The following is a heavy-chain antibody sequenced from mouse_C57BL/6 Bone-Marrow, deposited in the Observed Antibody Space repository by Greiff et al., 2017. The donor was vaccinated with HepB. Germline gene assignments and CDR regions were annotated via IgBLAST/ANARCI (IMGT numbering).Heavy chain of an antibody. CDR3: TRLLYYDYDNYAMDY. D-gene: IGHD2-4*01. J-gene: IGHJ4*01. CDR2: IYPGNSDT. Sequence: VQLQQSGTVLARPGASVKMSCKTSGYTFTSYWMHWVKQRPGQGLEWIGAIYPGNSDTSYNQKFKGKAKLTAVTSASTSYMELSSLTNEDSAVYYCTRLLYYDYDNYAMDYWGQGTSVTVSS. CDR1: GYTFTSYW. V-gene: IGHV1-5*01.